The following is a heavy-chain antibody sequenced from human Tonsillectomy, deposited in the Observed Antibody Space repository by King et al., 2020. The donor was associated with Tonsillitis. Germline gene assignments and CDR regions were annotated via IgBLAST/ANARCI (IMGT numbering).Heavy chain of an antibody. J-gene: IGHJ4*02. CDR1: GYTFSSYG. D-gene: IGHD2-15*01. V-gene: IGHV1-18*01. Sequence: VQLVQSGAEVKKPGASVKVSCKASGYTFSSYGISWVRQAPGQGLEWMGWISAYNGNTNYVQNLQGRVTMTTDTSTNAAYMELRSLRSDDTAVYYCAGVVDLGYCLGGSCSTLAYGGQGTLVTVSS. CDR2: ISAYNGNT. CDR3: AGVVDLGYCLGGSCSTLAY.